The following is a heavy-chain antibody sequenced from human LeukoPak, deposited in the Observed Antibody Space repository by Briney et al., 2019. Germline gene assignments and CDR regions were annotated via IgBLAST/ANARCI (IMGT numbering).Heavy chain of an antibody. D-gene: IGHD1-26*01. V-gene: IGHV4-61*02. Sequence: SQTLSLTCTVSGGSISGASYYWSWIRQPAGKGLEWIGRIYTSGSTNYNPSLKSRVTISVDTSKNQFSLKLSSVTAAVTAVYYCARERGGVGARFDYWGQGTLVSVSS. J-gene: IGHJ4*02. CDR2: IYTSGST. CDR3: ARERGGVGARFDY. CDR1: GGSISGASYY.